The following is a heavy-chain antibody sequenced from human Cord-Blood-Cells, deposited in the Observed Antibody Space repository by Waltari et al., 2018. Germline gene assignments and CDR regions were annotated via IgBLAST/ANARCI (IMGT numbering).Heavy chain of an antibody. CDR1: GFTFSSYE. D-gene: IGHD6-13*01. CDR3: ARAGGAAARYGMDV. CDR2: ISSSGSTI. Sequence: LSCAASGFTFSSYEMNWVRQAPGKGLEWVSYISSSGSTIYYADSVKGRFTISRDNAKNSLYLQMNSLRAEDTAVYYCARAGGAAARYGMDVWGQGTTVTVSS. V-gene: IGHV3-48*03. J-gene: IGHJ6*02.